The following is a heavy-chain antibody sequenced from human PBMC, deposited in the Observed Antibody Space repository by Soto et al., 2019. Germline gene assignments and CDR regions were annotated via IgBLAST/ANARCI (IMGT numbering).Heavy chain of an antibody. D-gene: IGHD3-3*01. Sequence: ASVKVSCKASGYTFTSYGISWVRQAPGQGLEWMGWISAYNGNTNYAQKLQGRVTMTTDTSTSTAYMELRSLRSDDTAVYYCARGITIFGGVIPGRLIIDYWGQGTLVTVSS. J-gene: IGHJ4*02. CDR2: ISAYNGNT. CDR3: ARGITIFGGVIPGRLIIDY. CDR1: GYTFTSYG. V-gene: IGHV1-18*01.